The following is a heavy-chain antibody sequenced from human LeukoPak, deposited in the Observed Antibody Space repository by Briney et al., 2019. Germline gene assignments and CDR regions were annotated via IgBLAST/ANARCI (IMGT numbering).Heavy chain of an antibody. CDR1: GFTFSSYA. CDR2: ISYDGSDK. J-gene: IGHJ4*02. Sequence: GGSLRLSCAASGFTFSSYAMHWVRQALGKGLEWVAVISYDGSDKYYADSVKGRFTISRDNSKNTLYLQMNSLRAEDTAVYYCARGHHTYDSSAVDHWGQGTLVTVSS. V-gene: IGHV3-30-3*01. CDR3: ARGHHTYDSSAVDH. D-gene: IGHD3-22*01.